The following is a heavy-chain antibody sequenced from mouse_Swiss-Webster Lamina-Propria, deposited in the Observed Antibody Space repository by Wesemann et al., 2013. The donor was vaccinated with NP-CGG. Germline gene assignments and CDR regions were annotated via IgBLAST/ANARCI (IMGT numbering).Heavy chain of an antibody. D-gene: IGHD2-3*01. CDR3: ARPYDGYYGAMDY. CDR2: T. V-gene: IGHV5-9*02. Sequence: TYYPDSVKGRFTISRDNARNTLYLQMSSLRSEDTAMYYCARPYDGYYGAMDYWGQGTSVTVSS. J-gene: IGHJ4*01.